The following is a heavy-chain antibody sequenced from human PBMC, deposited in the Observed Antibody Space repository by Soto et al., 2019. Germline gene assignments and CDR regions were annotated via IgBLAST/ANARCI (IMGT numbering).Heavy chain of an antibody. Sequence: EVQLLESGGGLVQPGGSLRLSCAASGFTFSSYAMSWVRQAPGKGLEWVSAISGSGGSTYYADSVKGRFTISRDNSKNTVYLQMNSLRAEDTAVYYCAKVDSSSHISPDYWGQGTLVTVSS. D-gene: IGHD2-21*01. CDR1: GFTFSSYA. CDR3: AKVDSSSHISPDY. J-gene: IGHJ4*02. CDR2: ISGSGGST. V-gene: IGHV3-23*01.